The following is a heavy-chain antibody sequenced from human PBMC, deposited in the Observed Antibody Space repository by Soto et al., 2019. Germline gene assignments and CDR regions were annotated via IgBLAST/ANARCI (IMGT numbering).Heavy chain of an antibody. CDR1: GFTFDDYA. CDR3: AKDRGGWLGPEYFQH. V-gene: IGHV3-9*01. Sequence: GGSLRLSCAASGFTFDDYAMHWVRQAPGKGLEWVSGISWNSGSIGYADSVKGRFTISRDNAKNSLYLQMNSLRAEDTALYYCAKDRGGWLGPEYFQHWGQGTLVTVSS. CDR2: ISWNSGSI. J-gene: IGHJ1*01. D-gene: IGHD6-19*01.